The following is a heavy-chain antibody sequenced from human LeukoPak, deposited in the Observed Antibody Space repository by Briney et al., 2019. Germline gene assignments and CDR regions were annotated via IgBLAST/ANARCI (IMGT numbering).Heavy chain of an antibody. CDR3: ARHYTLGYSYAIPVGFDY. CDR1: GGSFSGYY. V-gene: IGHV4-34*01. Sequence: KPSETLSLTCAVYGGSFSGYYWSWIRQPPGKGLEWIGEINHSGSTNYNPSLKSRVTISVDTSKNQFSLKLSSVTAADTAVYYCARHYTLGYSYAIPVGFDYWGQGTLVTVSS. D-gene: IGHD5-18*01. J-gene: IGHJ4*02. CDR2: INHSGST.